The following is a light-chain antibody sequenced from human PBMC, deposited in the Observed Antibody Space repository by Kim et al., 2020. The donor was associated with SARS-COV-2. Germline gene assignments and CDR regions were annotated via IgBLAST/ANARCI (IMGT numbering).Light chain of an antibody. CDR1: SIDVGGYNY. J-gene: IGLJ1*01. CDR2: DVS. V-gene: IGLV2-14*03. CDR3: SSYTSSSTPYV. Sequence: QSITISSTGTSIDVGGYNYVSWYQQHPGKAPTLMIYDVSNRPSGVSNRFSGSKSGNTASLTISGLQAEDEADYYCSSYTSSSTPYVFGTGTKVTVL.